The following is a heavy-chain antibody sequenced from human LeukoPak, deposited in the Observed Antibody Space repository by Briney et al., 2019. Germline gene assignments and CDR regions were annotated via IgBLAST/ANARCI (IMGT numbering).Heavy chain of an antibody. CDR1: GFTFSSYA. V-gene: IGHV3-23*01. CDR2: ISGSGGST. Sequence: GGSLRLSCAASGFTFSSYAMSWVRQAPGKGLEWVSAISGSGGSTYYADSVKGRFTISRDNSKNTLYLQMNSLRAEDTAVYYCANSSSWSAGYNWFDPWGQGTLVTVSS. D-gene: IGHD6-13*01. CDR3: ANSSSWSAGYNWFDP. J-gene: IGHJ5*02.